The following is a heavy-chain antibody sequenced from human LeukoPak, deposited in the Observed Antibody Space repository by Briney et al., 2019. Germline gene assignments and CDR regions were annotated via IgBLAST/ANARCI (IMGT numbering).Heavy chain of an antibody. V-gene: IGHV2-5*01. CDR2: IYWNNDK. D-gene: IGHD4-17*01. CDR1: GFSLTTGGVG. CDR3: AHGLDYGDYFDY. J-gene: IGHJ4*02. Sequence: KGSGPTLVNPTQTLTLTCSFSGFSLTTGGVGVGWIRQPPGKALEWLALIYWNNDKRYRPSLKTRLTITKDTSKNQVFLIMTNMDPVDTATYFCAHGLDYGDYFDYWGQGTLVTVSS.